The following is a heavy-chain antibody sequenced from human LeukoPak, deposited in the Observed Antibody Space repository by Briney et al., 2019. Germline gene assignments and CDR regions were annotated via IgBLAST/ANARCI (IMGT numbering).Heavy chain of an antibody. Sequence: ASVKVSCKASGYTFTGYYMHWVRQAPGQGPEWMGWINPNSGGTNYAQKFQGRVTMTRDTSISTAYMELSRLRSDDTAVYYCASNRYCSSTSCRGVWFDPWGQGTLVTVSS. CDR1: GYTFTGYY. D-gene: IGHD2-2*01. CDR3: ASNRYCSSTSCRGVWFDP. V-gene: IGHV1-2*02. J-gene: IGHJ5*02. CDR2: INPNSGGT.